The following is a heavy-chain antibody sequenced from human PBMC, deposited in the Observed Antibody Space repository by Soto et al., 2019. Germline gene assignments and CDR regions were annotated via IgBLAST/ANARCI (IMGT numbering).Heavy chain of an antibody. CDR2: ISYDGSNK. V-gene: IGHV3-30*18. Sequence: LRLSCAASGFTFSSYGMHWVRQAPGKGLEWVAVISYDGSNKYYADSVKGRFTISRDNSKNTLYLQMNSLRAEDTAVYYCAKVRGFLEWLGWFDPWGQGTLVTVSS. CDR1: GFTFSSYG. CDR3: AKVRGFLEWLGWFDP. D-gene: IGHD3-3*01. J-gene: IGHJ5*02.